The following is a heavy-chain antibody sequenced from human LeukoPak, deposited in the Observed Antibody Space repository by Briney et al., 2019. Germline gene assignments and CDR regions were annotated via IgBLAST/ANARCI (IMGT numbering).Heavy chain of an antibody. CDR3: ARSEVPAAMSDY. J-gene: IGHJ4*02. V-gene: IGHV3-30-3*01. CDR2: ISYDGSNK. Sequence: GGSLRVSCAASGFTFSSYAMRWVRQAPGKGLEWVAVISYDGSNKYYAYSVKGRFTISRDNSKNTLYLQMNSLRAEDTAVYYCARSEVPAAMSDYWGQGTLVTVSS. CDR1: GFTFSSYA. D-gene: IGHD2-2*01.